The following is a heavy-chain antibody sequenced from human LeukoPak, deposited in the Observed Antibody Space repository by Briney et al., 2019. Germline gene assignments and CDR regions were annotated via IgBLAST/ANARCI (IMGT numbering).Heavy chain of an antibody. CDR3: ARDTTAVTSSAFGS. V-gene: IGHV4-4*02. CDR2: IYHSGTT. Sequence: SETLSLTCAVSGGSISSSYWWSWVRPPPGKGLEWIGEIYHSGTTNYNPSLKSRVTISVDKLKNQFSLRLSSVTAADTAVYYCARDTTAVTSSAFGSWGQGTLVTVSS. CDR1: GGSISSSYW. J-gene: IGHJ4*02. D-gene: IGHD6-19*01.